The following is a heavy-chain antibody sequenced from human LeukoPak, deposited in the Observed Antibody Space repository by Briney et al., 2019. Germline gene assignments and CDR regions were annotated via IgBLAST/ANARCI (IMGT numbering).Heavy chain of an antibody. CDR3: AKAPVTSCRGAYCYPFDS. CDR2: INWNGGNT. Sequence: GGSLRLSCATSGFTFDDYGMSWVRQAPGKGLEWVSGINWNGGNTGYADSVKGRFTISRDNAKNSLYLQMNSLRAEDAAVYFCAKAPVTSCRGAYCYPFDSWGQGTLVTVSS. J-gene: IGHJ4*02. V-gene: IGHV3-20*04. CDR1: GFTFDDYG. D-gene: IGHD2-21*01.